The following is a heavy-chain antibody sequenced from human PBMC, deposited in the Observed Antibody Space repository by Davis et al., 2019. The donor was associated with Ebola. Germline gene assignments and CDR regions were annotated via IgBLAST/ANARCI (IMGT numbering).Heavy chain of an antibody. CDR1: GGSISSSSYY. CDR2: IYYSGNT. CDR3: ARSAELLDYGVDY. V-gene: IGHV4-39*01. D-gene: IGHD4-17*01. J-gene: IGHJ4*02. Sequence: SETLSLTCTVSGGSISSSSYYWGWIRQPPGKGLEWIGSIYYSGNTYYNPSLKSRVTISVDTSRNQFSLKLSSVTAANTAVYYCARSAELLDYGVDYWGQGTLVTVSS.